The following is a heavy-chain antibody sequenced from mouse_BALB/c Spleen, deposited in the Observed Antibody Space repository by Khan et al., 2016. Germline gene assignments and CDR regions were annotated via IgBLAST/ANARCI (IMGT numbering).Heavy chain of an antibody. CDR3: AREGNYYYCDV. J-gene: IGHJ1*01. D-gene: IGHD2-1*01. CDR2: ISDGGSYT. V-gene: IGHV5-4*02. CDR1: GFTVSDYY. Sequence: EVELVESGGGLVKTGGSLKLSCAASGFTVSDYYMYWVRQTPKTRLEWVATISDGGSYTYYPESVKGRFTISRDNAKNNRYLQVSSLKSEDTDMYDCAREGNYYYCDVWGAGTTVTVSS.